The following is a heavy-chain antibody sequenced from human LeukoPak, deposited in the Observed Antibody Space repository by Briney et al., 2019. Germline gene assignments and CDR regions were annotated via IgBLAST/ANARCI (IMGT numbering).Heavy chain of an antibody. CDR2: ISSSSSYI. V-gene: IGHV3-21*01. CDR1: GFTLSSYS. Sequence: GGSLRLSCAASGFTLSSYSMNWVRQAPEKGLEWVSSISSSSSYIYYADSVKGRFTISRDNAKNSLYLQMNSLRAEDTAVYYCARGSAAGTFDYWGQGTLVTVSS. J-gene: IGHJ4*02. D-gene: IGHD6-13*01. CDR3: ARGSAAGTFDY.